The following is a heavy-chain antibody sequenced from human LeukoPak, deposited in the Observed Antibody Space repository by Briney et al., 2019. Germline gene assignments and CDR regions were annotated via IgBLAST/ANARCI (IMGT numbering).Heavy chain of an antibody. V-gene: IGHV3-23*01. CDR2: ISGSGGST. D-gene: IGHD3-22*01. Sequence: PGGSLRLSCAASGFTFSSYAMSWVRQAPGKGLGWVSAISGSGGSTYYADSGEGRFTISRDNSNHPLYMQMNRLRAEDKAVYYCAKDSTPTYYDSSGYYDLWGQGTLVTVSS. CDR3: AKDSTPTYYDSSGYYDL. CDR1: GFTFSSYA. J-gene: IGHJ5*02.